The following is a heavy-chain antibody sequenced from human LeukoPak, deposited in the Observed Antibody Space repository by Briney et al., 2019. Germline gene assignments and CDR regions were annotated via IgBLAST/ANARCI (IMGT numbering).Heavy chain of an antibody. CDR2: IAYDGSNK. CDR1: GFTFSAHG. D-gene: IGHD6-6*01. J-gene: IGHJ4*02. Sequence: GRSLRLSCAASGFTFSAHGMHWVRQAPGKGLEWVAVIAYDGSNKDYADSVKGRFTISRDNSKNSLYLQMNSLRPEDTAVYYCAKDVGVYSTSYGRAYWGQGTPVTVSS. CDR3: AKDVGVYSTSYGRAY. V-gene: IGHV3-30*18.